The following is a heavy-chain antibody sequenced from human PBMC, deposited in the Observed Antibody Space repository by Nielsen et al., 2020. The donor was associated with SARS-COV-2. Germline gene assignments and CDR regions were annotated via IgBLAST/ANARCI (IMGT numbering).Heavy chain of an antibody. Sequence: GESLKISCAASGFTFSSYGMHWVRQAPGKGLEWVAVISYDGSNKYYADSVEGRFTISRDNSKNTLYLQMNSLRAEDTAVYYCAKTAYSSSWYGITDDAFDIWGQGTMVTVSS. J-gene: IGHJ3*02. CDR3: AKTAYSSSWYGITDDAFDI. CDR2: ISYDGSNK. CDR1: GFTFSSYG. V-gene: IGHV3-30*18. D-gene: IGHD6-13*01.